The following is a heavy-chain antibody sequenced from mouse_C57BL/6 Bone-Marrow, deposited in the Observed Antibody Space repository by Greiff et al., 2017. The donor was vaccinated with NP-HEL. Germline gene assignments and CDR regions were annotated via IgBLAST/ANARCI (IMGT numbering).Heavy chain of an antibody. D-gene: IGHD1-1*02. J-gene: IGHJ4*01. Sequence: EVKLVESGPGLVKPSQSLSLTCSVTGYYITSGYYWNWIRQFPGNKLEWMGYISYDGSNNYNPSLKNRISITRDTSKNQFFLKLNSVTTEDTATYYCARVGYGGDLRRSAMDYWGQGTSVTVSS. CDR3: ARVGYGGDLRRSAMDY. V-gene: IGHV3-6*01. CDR1: GYYITSGYY. CDR2: ISYDGSN.